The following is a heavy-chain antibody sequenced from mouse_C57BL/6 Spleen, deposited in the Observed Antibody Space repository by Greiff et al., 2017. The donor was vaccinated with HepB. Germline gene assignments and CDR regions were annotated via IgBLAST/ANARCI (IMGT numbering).Heavy chain of an antibody. CDR1: GFNIKDDY. V-gene: IGHV14-4*01. CDR2: IDPENGDT. J-gene: IGHJ3*01. CDR3: TTDGSSYAWFAY. Sequence: EVQLQQSGAELVRPGASVKLSCTASGFNIKDDYMHWVKQRPEQGLEWIGWIDPENGDTEYASKFQGKATITADTSSNTAYLQLSSLTSEDNAVYYCTTDGSSYAWFAYWGQGTLVTVSA. D-gene: IGHD1-1*01.